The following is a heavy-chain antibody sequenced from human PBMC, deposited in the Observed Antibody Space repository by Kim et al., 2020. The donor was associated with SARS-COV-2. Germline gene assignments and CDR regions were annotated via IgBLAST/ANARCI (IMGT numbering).Heavy chain of an antibody. CDR3: AKERRDTSLVSCGAVDI. Sequence: GGSLRLSCAASGFPFNFYSMSWVRQAPGKGLEWVSCITGSGGTTYYADSVKGRFTISRDNSKNTLYLQMNSLRAEDTAVYFCAKERRDTSLVSCGAVDI. V-gene: IGHV3-23*01. CDR1: GFPFNFYS. D-gene: IGHD5-18*01. CDR2: ITGSGGTT. J-gene: IGHJ3*02.